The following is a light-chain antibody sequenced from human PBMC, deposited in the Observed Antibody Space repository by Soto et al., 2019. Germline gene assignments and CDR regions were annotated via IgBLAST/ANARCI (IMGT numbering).Light chain of an antibody. CDR2: DAS. V-gene: IGKV3-20*01. J-gene: IGKJ4*01. CDR1: QSVDNNN. Sequence: EIGLTQSPGTLSLSPGERATLSCTASQSVDNNNLAWYQQKSGQAPRFLIYDASSRATGIPDRVSGSGSGTDFTVTISRLEPEDFAVYDCQQYGSTPLTFGGGTNVEIK. CDR3: QQYGSTPLT.